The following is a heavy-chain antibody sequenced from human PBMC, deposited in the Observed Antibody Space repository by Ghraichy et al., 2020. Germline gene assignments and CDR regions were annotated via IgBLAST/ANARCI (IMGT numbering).Heavy chain of an antibody. CDR3: AKETMEDGVVVVVAPNYGMDV. CDR1: GFTFSSYG. D-gene: IGHD2-15*01. J-gene: IGHJ6*02. V-gene: IGHV3-30*18. Sequence: GGSLRLSCAASGFTFSSYGMHWVRQAPGKGLEWVAVISYDGSNKYYADSVKGRFTISRDNSKNTLYLQMNSLRAEDTAVYYCAKETMEDGVVVVVAPNYGMDVWGEGTTVTV. CDR2: ISYDGSNK.